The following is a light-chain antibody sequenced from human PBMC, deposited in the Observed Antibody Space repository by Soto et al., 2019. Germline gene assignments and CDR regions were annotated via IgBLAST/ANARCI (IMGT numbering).Light chain of an antibody. V-gene: IGKV3-15*01. CDR2: GAS. Sequence: EIGITQSPATLSVYPGERATLSCRASQSVSSNLAWYQQKPGQAPRLLIYGASTRATGIPARFSGSGSGTEFTLTISSLQSEDFAVYYCQQYNNWPITFGPGTKLDIK. CDR3: QQYNNWPIT. CDR1: QSVSSN. J-gene: IGKJ3*01.